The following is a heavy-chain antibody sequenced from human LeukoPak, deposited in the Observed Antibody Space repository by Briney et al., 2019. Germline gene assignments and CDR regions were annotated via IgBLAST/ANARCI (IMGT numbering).Heavy chain of an antibody. J-gene: IGHJ6*02. D-gene: IGHD3-10*01. V-gene: IGHV3-23*01. CDR1: GFTFSSYA. CDR3: AKNYDSGRGVPYGMDV. Sequence: GGSLRLSCVASGFTFSSYAMRWVRQAPGKGLEWVSAIGAGSGAITIYADSVKGRFIISRDNSKNTLYLQMNSLRGEDTAAYYCAKNYDSGRGVPYGMDVWGQGTTVTVPS. CDR2: IGAGSGAIT.